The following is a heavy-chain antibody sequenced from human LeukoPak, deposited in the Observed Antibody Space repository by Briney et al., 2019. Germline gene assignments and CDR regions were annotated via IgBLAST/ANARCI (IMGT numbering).Heavy chain of an antibody. CDR2: ISSSGESP. Sequence: GGSLRLSCAASGFTFSRYAMSWVRQAPGKGLEWVCGISSSGESPYYADSVKGRFTISRDSSKNTLYLEINSLRAEDTAVYYCAKKSRDGYNPFDYLGQGTLVTVSS. J-gene: IGHJ4*02. CDR3: AKKSRDGYNPFDY. D-gene: IGHD5-24*01. V-gene: IGHV3-23*01. CDR1: GFTFSRYA.